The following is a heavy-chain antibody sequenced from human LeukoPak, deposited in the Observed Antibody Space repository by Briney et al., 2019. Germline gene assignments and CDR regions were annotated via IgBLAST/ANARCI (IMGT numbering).Heavy chain of an antibody. CDR1: GFTFNRFA. D-gene: IGHD6-6*01. CDR2: INNNGDSP. V-gene: IGHV3-64*01. Sequence: GGSLRFSCVASGFTFNRFAMHWVRQAPGKGLEYVSAINNNGDSPYYAKSVKGRFTISRDNSKNTVYVQMGSLTTQDMAVYYCARDGGYSSACFDNWGQGTLVTVSS. CDR3: ARDGGYSSACFDN. J-gene: IGHJ4*02.